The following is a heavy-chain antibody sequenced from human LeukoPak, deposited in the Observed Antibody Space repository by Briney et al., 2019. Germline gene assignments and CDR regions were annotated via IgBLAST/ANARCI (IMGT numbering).Heavy chain of an antibody. J-gene: IGHJ6*02. CDR1: GFTFDDYA. CDR3: AKHGGSGWTAHYSYGLDV. V-gene: IGHV3-9*01. Sequence: GVSLRLSCAASGFTFDDYAMHWVRQAPGKGLEWVSGIIWNTGSVGYADSVKGRFTISRDNAKNSLYLQMNSLRVEDTAFYYCAKHGGSGWTAHYSYGLDVWGQGTTVTVSS. D-gene: IGHD6-19*01. CDR2: IIWNTGSV.